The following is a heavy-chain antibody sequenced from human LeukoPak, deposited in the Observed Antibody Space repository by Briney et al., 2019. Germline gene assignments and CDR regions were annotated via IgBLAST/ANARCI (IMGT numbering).Heavy chain of an antibody. Sequence: ASLKVPCKASGYTFTGYYMHWVRQAPGQGLEWMGWINPNSGGTNYAQKFQGRVTMTRDMSTSTVYMELSSLRSEDTAVYYCARRAAAGTFLDYWGQGTLVTVSS. V-gene: IGHV1-2*02. D-gene: IGHD6-13*01. CDR2: INPNSGGT. CDR1: GYTFTGYY. J-gene: IGHJ4*02. CDR3: ARRAAAGTFLDY.